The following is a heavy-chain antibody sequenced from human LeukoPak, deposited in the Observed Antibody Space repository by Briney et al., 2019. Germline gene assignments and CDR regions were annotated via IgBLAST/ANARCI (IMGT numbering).Heavy chain of an antibody. D-gene: IGHD4-17*01. V-gene: IGHV4-59*01. CDR2: INHSGIT. Sequence: SETLSLTCSVSGVSIRSNYWTWIRQPPGKGLEWVGYINHSGITNYNPSLKSRVTMSIDTSKSQFSLKLSSVTVADTAVYYCARWTVTQNNWSDPWGQGTLVTVSS. J-gene: IGHJ5*02. CDR1: GVSIRSNY. CDR3: ARWTVTQNNWSDP.